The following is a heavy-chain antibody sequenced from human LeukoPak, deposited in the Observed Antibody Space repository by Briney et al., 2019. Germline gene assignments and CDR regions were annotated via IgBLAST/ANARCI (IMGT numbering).Heavy chain of an antibody. CDR2: IYWHDDK. J-gene: IGHJ4*02. V-gene: IGHV2-5*01. CDR3: AHRRNNYASSGEFDY. Sequence: SGPTLVNPTQTLTLTCTFSGFSLSASGVGVGWIRQPPGKALEWIALIYWHDDKRYSPSLKGRLTITRDTSKNQVVLTMTNMDPVDTGTYYCAHRRNNYASSGEFDYWGQGTLVTVSS. CDR1: GFSLSASGVG. D-gene: IGHD3-22*01.